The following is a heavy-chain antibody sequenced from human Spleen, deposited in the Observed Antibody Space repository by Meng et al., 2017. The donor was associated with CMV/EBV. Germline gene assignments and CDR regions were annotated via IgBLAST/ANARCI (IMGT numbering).Heavy chain of an antibody. D-gene: IGHD4-11*01. CDR2: IRYDGSNK. Sequence: GGSLRLSCAASGFTFSSYGMHWVRQAPGKGLEWVAFIRYDGSNKYYADSVKDRFTISRDNSKNTLYLQMNSLRAEDTAVYYCAKALAVAMTTSSSYSSPMDVWGQGTTVTVSS. J-gene: IGHJ6*02. CDR1: GFTFSSYG. CDR3: AKALAVAMTTSSSYSSPMDV. V-gene: IGHV3-30*02.